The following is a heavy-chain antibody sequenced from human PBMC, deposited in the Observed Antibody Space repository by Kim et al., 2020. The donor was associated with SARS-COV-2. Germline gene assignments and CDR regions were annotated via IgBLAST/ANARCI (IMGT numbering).Heavy chain of an antibody. Sequence: GRSLRLSCSASGFTFSNYAMHWVRQAPGKGLEYVSAIRSNVDTTYYADSVKGRLTISRDTSKNTLYLQMSSLRADDTAVYYCVAYCTATSCLDYWGQGT. V-gene: IGHV3-64D*06. J-gene: IGHJ4*02. CDR3: VAYCTATSCLDY. D-gene: IGHD2-2*01. CDR1: GFTFSNYA. CDR2: IRSNVDTT.